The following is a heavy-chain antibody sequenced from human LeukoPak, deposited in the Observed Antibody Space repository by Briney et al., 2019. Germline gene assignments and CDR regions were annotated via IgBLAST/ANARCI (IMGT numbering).Heavy chain of an antibody. Sequence: GGSLRLSCAASGFTFSSYGMHWVRQAPGKGLEWVAVISYDGSNKYYTDSVKGRFTISRDNAKNSLYLQMNSLRAEDTAVYYCARGSLDVGYWGQGTLVTVSS. CDR3: ARGSLDVGY. J-gene: IGHJ4*02. V-gene: IGHV3-30*03. D-gene: IGHD6-13*01. CDR2: ISYDGSNK. CDR1: GFTFSSYG.